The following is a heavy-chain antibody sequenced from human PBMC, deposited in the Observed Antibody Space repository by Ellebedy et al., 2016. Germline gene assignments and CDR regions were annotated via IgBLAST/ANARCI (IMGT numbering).Heavy chain of an antibody. J-gene: IGHJ5*02. CDR2: ISWNSGSI. Sequence: SLKISCAASGFTFDDYAMHWVRQAPGKGLEWVSGISWNSGSIGYADSVKGRFTISRDNAKNSLYLQMNSLRAEDTALYYCAKDSSAMIVVVMAWGQGTLVTVSS. D-gene: IGHD3-22*01. CDR1: GFTFDDYA. CDR3: AKDSSAMIVVVMA. V-gene: IGHV3-9*01.